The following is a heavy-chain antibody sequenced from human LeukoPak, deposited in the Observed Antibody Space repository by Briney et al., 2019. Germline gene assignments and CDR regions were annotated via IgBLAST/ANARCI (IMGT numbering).Heavy chain of an antibody. Sequence: GGSLRLSCAASGFTFSSYAMHWVRQAPGKGLEWVSYISSSGSTIYYADSVKGRFTISRDNAKNSLYLQMNSLRAEDTAVYYCARDSGRGGYSYGPRDYWGQGTLVTVSS. CDR2: ISSSGSTI. J-gene: IGHJ4*02. CDR3: ARDSGRGGYSYGPRDY. V-gene: IGHV3-48*03. D-gene: IGHD5-18*01. CDR1: GFTFSSYA.